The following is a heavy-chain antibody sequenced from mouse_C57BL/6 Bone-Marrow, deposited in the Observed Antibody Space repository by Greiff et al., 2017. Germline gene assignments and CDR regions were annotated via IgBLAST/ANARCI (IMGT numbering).Heavy chain of an antibody. CDR1: GYTFTDYY. V-gene: IGHV1-19*01. J-gene: IGHJ4*01. D-gene: IGHD2-10*02. Sequence: VQLQQSGPVLVKPGASVKMSCKASGYTFTDYYMNWVKQSHGKSLEWIGVITPYNGGTSYNQNFKGKATWTVDKPSSTAYMEVYSLTSEDSTVYYCAKRYGNYPYYAMDYWGQGTSVTVSS. CDR3: AKRYGNYPYYAMDY. CDR2: ITPYNGGT.